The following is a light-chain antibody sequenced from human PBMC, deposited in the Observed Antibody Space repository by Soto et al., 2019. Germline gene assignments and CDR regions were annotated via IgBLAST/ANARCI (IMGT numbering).Light chain of an antibody. CDR3: QQPYSTVRT. J-gene: IGKJ1*01. CDR2: AAS. CDR1: QYISTY. Sequence: DIQMTQSPSSLSASVGDRVSITCRASQYISTYLNWYQQKPGKAPKLLIYAASNLQSGVPSRFSGSGSGTEFTLTISSLQPDDFATYYCQQPYSTVRTFGQGTKVDIK. V-gene: IGKV1-39*01.